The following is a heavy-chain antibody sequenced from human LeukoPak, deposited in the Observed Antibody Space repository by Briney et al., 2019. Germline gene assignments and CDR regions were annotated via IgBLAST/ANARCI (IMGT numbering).Heavy chain of an antibody. CDR3: ARTLYYDSSGYFFL. D-gene: IGHD3-22*01. J-gene: IGHJ4*02. V-gene: IGHV3-23*01. CDR2: ISGSGGST. CDR1: GFTFSSYA. Sequence: GGSLRLSCAASGFTFSSYAMSWVRQAPGKGLEWVSAISGSGGSTYYTDSVKGRFTISRDNAKNTLHLQMNSLRAEDTAVYYCARTLYYDSSGYFFLWGQGTLVTVSS.